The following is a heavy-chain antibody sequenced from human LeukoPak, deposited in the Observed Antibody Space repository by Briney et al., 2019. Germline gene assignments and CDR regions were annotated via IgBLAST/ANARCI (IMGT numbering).Heavy chain of an antibody. V-gene: IGHV3-30*02. CDR2: IWYDGSNK. CDR3: AKDFGKYYYVSSSGYAFDI. Sequence: PGGSLRLSCAASGFTFSSYGMHWVRQAPGKGLEWVAVIWYDGSNKYYADSVKGRFTISRDNSKNTLYLQMNSLRAEDTAVYYCAKDFGKYYYVSSSGYAFDIWGQGTMVTVSS. D-gene: IGHD3-22*01. CDR1: GFTFSSYG. J-gene: IGHJ3*02.